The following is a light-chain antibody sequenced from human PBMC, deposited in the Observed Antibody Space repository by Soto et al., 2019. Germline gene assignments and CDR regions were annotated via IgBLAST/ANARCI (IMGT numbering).Light chain of an antibody. J-gene: IGKJ5*01. CDR2: AAS. Sequence: DIQMTQSPSSLSASVGDRVTITCRASQSISSYLNWYQQKPGKAPKLLIYAASSLQSGVPSRFSGSGSETDFTLTISSLQPEDFATYYCQQSYSTPPEFGKGTRLEIK. CDR3: QQSYSTPPE. CDR1: QSISSY. V-gene: IGKV1-39*01.